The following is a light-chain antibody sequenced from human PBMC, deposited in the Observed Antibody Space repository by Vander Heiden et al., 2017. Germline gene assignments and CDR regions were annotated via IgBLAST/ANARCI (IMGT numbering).Light chain of an antibody. CDR1: QSVSSY. J-gene: IGKJ3*01. V-gene: IGKV3-11*01. CDR2: DAS. CDR3: QQRSNWTGT. Sequence: EIVLTHSPATLPFPPGERATLPCRASQSVSSYLAWYQQKPGQAPRLLIYDASNRATGIPARFSGSGSGTDFTLTISSLEPEDFAVYYCQQRSNWTGTFGPGTKVDIK.